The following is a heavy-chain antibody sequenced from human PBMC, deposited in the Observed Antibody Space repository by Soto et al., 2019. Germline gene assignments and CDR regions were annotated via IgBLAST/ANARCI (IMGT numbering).Heavy chain of an antibody. V-gene: IGHV3-30*18. J-gene: IGHJ4*02. CDR3: AKERLAYCSGHCYPPSYVDD. Sequence: QVQLVESGGGVAQPGRSLRLSCAASGFTFSSYGMHWVRQAPGKGLEWVAVISYDGNNKYYADSVKGRFTISRDYSKDMMYLQMNSLRAEDTAVYYCAKERLAYCSGHCYPPSYVDDWGQGTVVSVSS. CDR2: ISYDGNNK. D-gene: IGHD2-21*02. CDR1: GFTFSSYG.